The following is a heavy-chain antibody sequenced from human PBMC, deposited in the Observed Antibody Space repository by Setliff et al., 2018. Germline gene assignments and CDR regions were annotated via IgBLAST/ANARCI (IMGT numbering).Heavy chain of an antibody. CDR1: GYTFTNYG. D-gene: IGHD6-19*01. V-gene: IGHV1-18*01. CDR3: ARSPPNRGSGSGWYGDF. Sequence: ASVKVSCKASGYTFTNYGITWVRQAPGQGLEWMAWISDYDGNTRFAQNFQGRVTLTTDTPTSTAYMELRGLISDDTAVYYCARSPPNRGSGSGWYGDFWGQGTLVTVSS. CDR2: ISDYDGNT. J-gene: IGHJ4*02.